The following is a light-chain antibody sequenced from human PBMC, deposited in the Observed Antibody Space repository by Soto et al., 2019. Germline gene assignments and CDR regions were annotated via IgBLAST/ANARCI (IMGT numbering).Light chain of an antibody. J-gene: IGKJ1*01. CDR1: QSISSW. Sequence: DIQMTQSPSTLSASVGDRVTITCRASQSISSWLAWYQQKPGKAPKLLIYDASSLESGVPSRFSGSGSGTEFTITISRLQPDDFATYYCQQYDSYSRTFGKGTKVENK. CDR3: QQYDSYSRT. CDR2: DAS. V-gene: IGKV1-5*01.